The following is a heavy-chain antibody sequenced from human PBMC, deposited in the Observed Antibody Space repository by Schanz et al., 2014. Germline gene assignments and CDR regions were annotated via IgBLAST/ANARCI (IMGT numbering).Heavy chain of an antibody. CDR2: INSDGSST. J-gene: IGHJ4*02. Sequence: EVQLVESGGGLVQPGGSLRLSCEASGITFSSYWMHWVRQAPGKGLVWVSRINSDGSSTSYADSVKGRFTISRDDAKNTLYLQMNSLRAEDSTVYYCVREAPWGSGSPLSDWGQGTLVTVSS. CDR3: VREAPWGSGSPLSD. V-gene: IGHV3-74*01. D-gene: IGHD3-10*01. CDR1: GITFSSYW.